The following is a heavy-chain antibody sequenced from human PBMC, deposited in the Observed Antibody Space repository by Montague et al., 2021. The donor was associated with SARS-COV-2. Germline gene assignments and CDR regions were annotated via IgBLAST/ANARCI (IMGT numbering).Heavy chain of an antibody. Sequence: SETLSLTCSVSNGSINSYYWCWVRQPPGKRLERIGYIYYSGSTNYNPYLESRVTITVDTSKTQFYLKLRSVADADTDVCFCAREGLNNWLDTWGQGTMVIVSS. V-gene: IGHV4-59*01. CDR1: NGSINSYY. J-gene: IGHJ5*02. CDR3: AREGLNNWLDT. CDR2: IYYSGST.